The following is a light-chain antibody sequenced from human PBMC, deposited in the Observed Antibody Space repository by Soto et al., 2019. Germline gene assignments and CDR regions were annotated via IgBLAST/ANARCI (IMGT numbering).Light chain of an antibody. Sequence: EVVMTQSPATLSVSPGERATLSCRASHSVSSSLAWYQQKPGQAPRLLISGASTRAAGIPARFSGSGSGTEFTLTISSLQSEDFALYYCQHYNTWPWTLGQGTKVDIK. CDR3: QHYNTWPWT. J-gene: IGKJ1*01. CDR1: HSVSSS. CDR2: GAS. V-gene: IGKV3-15*01.